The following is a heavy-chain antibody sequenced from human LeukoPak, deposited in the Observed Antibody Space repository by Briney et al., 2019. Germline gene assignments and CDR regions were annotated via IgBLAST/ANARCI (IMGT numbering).Heavy chain of an antibody. CDR1: GFTFSNAW. V-gene: IGHV3-15*01. CDR2: IKSKTDGGTT. D-gene: IGHD2-2*01. Sequence: GGSLRLSCAASGFTFSNAWMSWVRQAPGKGLEWVGRIKSKTDGGTTDYAAPVKGRFTISRDDSKNTLYLQMNSLRTEDTAVYYCTTVVVEPAAMYFDYWGQGTLVTVSS. CDR3: TTVVVEPAAMYFDY. J-gene: IGHJ4*02.